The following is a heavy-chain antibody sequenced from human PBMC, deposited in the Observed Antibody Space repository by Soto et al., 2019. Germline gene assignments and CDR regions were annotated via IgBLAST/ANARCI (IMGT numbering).Heavy chain of an antibody. J-gene: IGHJ4*02. CDR3: ARGWGRIFDY. Sequence: PSETLSLTCAVYGVSFIGYYWNWIRQPPRKGLEWIGEINHSGSTNYNPSLNSRVTISVDTSKNQFSLKLSSVTAADTAVYYCARGWGRIFDYWGQGTLVTVS. D-gene: IGHD7-27*01. V-gene: IGHV4-34*01. CDR1: GVSFIGYY. CDR2: INHSGST.